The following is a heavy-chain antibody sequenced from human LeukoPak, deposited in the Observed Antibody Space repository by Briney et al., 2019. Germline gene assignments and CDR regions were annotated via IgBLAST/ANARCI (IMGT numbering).Heavy chain of an antibody. CDR2: ISSSSSYI. D-gene: IGHD3-10*01. V-gene: IGHV3-21*01. Sequence: GGSLRLSCAASGFTFSSYSMNWVRQAPGKGLEWVSSISSSSSYIYYADSVKGRFTISRDNAKNSLYLQMNSLRAEDTAVYYCARDYYGSGSDFYYYYGMDVWGQGTTVTVSS. J-gene: IGHJ6*02. CDR3: ARDYYGSGSDFYYYYGMDV. CDR1: GFTFSSYS.